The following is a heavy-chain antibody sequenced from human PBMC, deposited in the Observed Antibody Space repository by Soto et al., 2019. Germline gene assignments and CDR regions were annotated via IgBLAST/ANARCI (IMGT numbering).Heavy chain of an antibody. CDR2: ISYDGSNK. Sequence: SLRLSCAASGFTFSSYAMHWVRQAPGKGLEWVAVISYDGSNKYYADSVKGRFTISRDNSKNTLYLQMNSLRAEDTAVYYCAREGSGGGPSLYAFDIWGQGTMVTVSS. CDR3: AREGSGGGPSLYAFDI. D-gene: IGHD2-15*01. J-gene: IGHJ3*02. V-gene: IGHV3-30-3*01. CDR1: GFTFSSYA.